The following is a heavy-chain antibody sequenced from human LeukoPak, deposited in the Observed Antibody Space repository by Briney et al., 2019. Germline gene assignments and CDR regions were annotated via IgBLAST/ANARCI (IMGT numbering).Heavy chain of an antibody. CDR3: ARVPGGWNYHYYYGMDV. J-gene: IGHJ6*02. CDR1: KFTFTNYE. V-gene: IGHV3-48*03. CDR2: ISSSGSTI. D-gene: IGHD1-7*01. Sequence: GGSLRLSCAASKFTFTNYEMNWVRQAPGKGLEWVSYISSSGSTIYYADSVKGRFTISRDNAKNSLYLQMNSLRAEDTAVYYCARVPGGWNYHYYYGMDVWGQGTTVTVSS.